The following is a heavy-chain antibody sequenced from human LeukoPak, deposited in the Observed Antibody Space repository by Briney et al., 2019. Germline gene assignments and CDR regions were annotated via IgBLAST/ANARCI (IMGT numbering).Heavy chain of an antibody. J-gene: IGHJ4*02. CDR2: ISYDGSNK. CDR3: AKQDTAMVTPLDY. CDR1: GFTFSSYG. D-gene: IGHD5-18*01. V-gene: IGHV3-30*18. Sequence: PGGSLRLSCAASGFTFSSYGMHWVRQAPGKGLEWVAVISYDGSNKYYADSVKGRFTISRDNSKNTLYLQMNSLRAEDTAVYYCAKQDTAMVTPLDYWGQGTLATVSS.